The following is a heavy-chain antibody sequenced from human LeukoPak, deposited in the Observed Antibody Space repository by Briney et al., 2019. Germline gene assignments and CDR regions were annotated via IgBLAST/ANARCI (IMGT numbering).Heavy chain of an antibody. D-gene: IGHD1-14*01. CDR3: ARDQHRKDILSRSYYFDY. CDR2: INHSGST. J-gene: IGHJ4*02. V-gene: IGHV4-34*01. Sequence: SETLSLTCAVYGGSFSGYYWSWIRQPPGKGLEWIGEINHSGSTNYNPSLKSRVTISVDTSKNQFSLKLSSVTAADTAVYYCARDQHRKDILSRSYYFDYWGQGTLVTVSS. CDR1: GGSFSGYY.